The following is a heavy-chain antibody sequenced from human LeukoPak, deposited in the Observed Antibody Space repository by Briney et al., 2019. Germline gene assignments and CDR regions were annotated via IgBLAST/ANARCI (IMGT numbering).Heavy chain of an antibody. J-gene: IGHJ3*01. Sequence: PGGSLRLSCAASGFTFGSYAMNWVRQAPGRGLEWVSSLPSGGGPSYADSVKGRFTVSRGNSKNTLYLQMNSLRADDTAVYYCAKTITPFTTNWDNSLGVFDVWGQGTVVTVSS. CDR2: LPSGGGP. D-gene: IGHD1/OR15-1a*01. CDR1: GFTFGSYA. CDR3: AKTITPFTTNWDNSLGVFDV. V-gene: IGHV3-23*01.